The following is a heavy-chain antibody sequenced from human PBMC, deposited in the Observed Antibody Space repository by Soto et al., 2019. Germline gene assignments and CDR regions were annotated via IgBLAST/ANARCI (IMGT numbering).Heavy chain of an antibody. CDR1: GYSSTTYF. J-gene: IGHJ6*03. CDR2: INPSGGNT. D-gene: IGHD2-15*01. Sequence: GASVKVSCKASGYSSTTYFIHWVRQAPEQGLEWMGVINPSGGNTGYAQKFQGRVTMTRNTSISTAYMELSSLRSEDTAVYYCARGVGYCSGGSCYLGPYYYYYMDVWGKGTTVTVSS. CDR3: ARGVGYCSGGSCYLGPYYYYYMDV. V-gene: IGHV1-46*01.